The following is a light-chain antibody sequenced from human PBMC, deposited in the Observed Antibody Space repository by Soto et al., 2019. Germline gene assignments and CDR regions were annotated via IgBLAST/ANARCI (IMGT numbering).Light chain of an antibody. Sequence: GDRVTITCRASQRISNYVNWYQQKPGKAPKILIYAASSLQSGVPSRFSGSGSGTDFTLTISRLEPEDFAVYYCQQYSSAPLTFGQGTKVDIK. V-gene: IGKV1-39*01. J-gene: IGKJ1*01. CDR3: QQYSSAPLT. CDR1: QRISNY. CDR2: AAS.